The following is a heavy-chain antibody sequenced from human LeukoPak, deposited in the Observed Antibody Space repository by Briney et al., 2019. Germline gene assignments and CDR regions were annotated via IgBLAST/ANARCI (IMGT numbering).Heavy chain of an antibody. D-gene: IGHD3-16*02. Sequence: GGSLRLSCAASGFTFSGSAMHWVRQASGKGLEWVGRIRSKANSYATAYAASVKGRLTISRDDSKNTAYLQMNSLKTEDTAVYYCTSLHYDYVWGSYRPTSDYWGQGTLVTVSS. J-gene: IGHJ4*02. CDR2: IRSKANSYAT. V-gene: IGHV3-73*01. CDR3: TSLHYDYVWGSYRPTSDY. CDR1: GFTFSGSA.